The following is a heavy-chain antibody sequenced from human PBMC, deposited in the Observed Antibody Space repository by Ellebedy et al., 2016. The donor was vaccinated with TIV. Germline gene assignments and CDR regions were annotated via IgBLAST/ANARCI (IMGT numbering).Heavy chain of an antibody. J-gene: IGHJ4*02. D-gene: IGHD4-11*01. CDR2: VSPYNGQT. V-gene: IGHV1-18*04. Sequence: AASVKVSCKASGYTFTSYGITWVRQTPGQALEWMGWVSPYNGQTLYARKFQGRVTMTADTTSTADMELRSLRSDDTALYYCARAANDYSNFHTYYFDLWGQGTLVTVSS. CDR1: GYTFTSYG. CDR3: ARAANDYSNFHTYYFDL.